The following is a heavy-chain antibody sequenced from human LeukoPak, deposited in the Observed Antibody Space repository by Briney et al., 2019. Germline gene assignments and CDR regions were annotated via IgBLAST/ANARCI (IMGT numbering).Heavy chain of an antibody. J-gene: IGHJ6*02. V-gene: IGHV1-46*01. CDR2: INPSGGST. CDR1: GYTFTSYY. D-gene: IGHD2-21*02. CDR3: ANSPSCGGDCYWGPYGMDV. Sequence: ASVKVSFKASGYTFTSYYIHWVRQAPGQGLEWMGIINPSGGSTSYAQKFQGRLTMTRDTSTSTVYMELSSLRSEDTAVYYCANSPSCGGDCYWGPYGMDVWGQGTTVTVSS.